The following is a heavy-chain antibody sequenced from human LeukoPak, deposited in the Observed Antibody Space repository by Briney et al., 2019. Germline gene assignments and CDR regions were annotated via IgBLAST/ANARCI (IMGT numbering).Heavy chain of an antibody. CDR3: ARGDGYNSGYFEY. Sequence: SATLSLTCTVSGGSIATYYWSWIRQSPGKGLEWIAYIYYGGTNYNPSLKSRVTISVDTSNNQSSLHLRPATAAATAASYCARGDGYNSGYFEYWGQGTLVTVSS. CDR2: IYYGGT. CDR1: GGSIATYY. J-gene: IGHJ4*02. D-gene: IGHD5-24*01. V-gene: IGHV4-59*01.